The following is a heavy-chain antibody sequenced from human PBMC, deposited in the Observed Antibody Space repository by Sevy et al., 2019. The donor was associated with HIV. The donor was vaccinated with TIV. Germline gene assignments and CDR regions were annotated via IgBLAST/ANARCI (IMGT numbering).Heavy chain of an antibody. J-gene: IGHJ1*01. CDR1: GFILSSYE. CDR3: AREDGSRQYFQY. D-gene: IGHD6-13*01. CDR2: ISNSGNII. Sequence: GGSLRLSCVASGFILSSYEMNWVRQAPGKGLEWVSYISNSGNIIYYEDSVKGRFTISRDNAKNSLYLQMNSLRAEDTAVYYCAREDGSRQYFQYWGQGALVTVSS. V-gene: IGHV3-48*03.